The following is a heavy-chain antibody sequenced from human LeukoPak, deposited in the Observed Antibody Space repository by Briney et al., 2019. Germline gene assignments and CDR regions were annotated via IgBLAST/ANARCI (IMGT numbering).Heavy chain of an antibody. CDR2: ISSSGTTK. V-gene: IGHV3-48*03. CDR3: ARDPAVSYDYVWGSFAGY. Sequence: GGSLRLSCAASGVAFSSYEMNWVRQAPGKGLEWISYISSSGTTKYYADSVKGRFTISRDNAKNSLYLQMNSLRAEDTAVYYCARDPAVSYDYVWGSFAGYWGQGTLVTVSS. J-gene: IGHJ4*02. CDR1: GVAFSSYE. D-gene: IGHD3-16*01.